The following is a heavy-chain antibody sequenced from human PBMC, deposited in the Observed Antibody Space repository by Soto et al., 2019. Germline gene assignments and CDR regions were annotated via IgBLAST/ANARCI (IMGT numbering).Heavy chain of an antibody. CDR3: ARLVRIRFLEWLSYGMDV. J-gene: IGHJ6*02. D-gene: IGHD3-3*01. Sequence: SETLSLTCTVSGGSISSSSYYWGWIRQPPGKGLEWIGSIYYSGSTYYNPSLKSRVTISVDTSKNQFSLKLSSVTAADTAVYYCARLVRIRFLEWLSYGMDVWGQGTTVTVS. CDR1: GGSISSSSYY. V-gene: IGHV4-39*01. CDR2: IYYSGST.